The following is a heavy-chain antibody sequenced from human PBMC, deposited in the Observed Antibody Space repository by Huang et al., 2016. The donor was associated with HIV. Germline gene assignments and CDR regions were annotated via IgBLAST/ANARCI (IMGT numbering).Heavy chain of an antibody. J-gene: IGHJ6*03. V-gene: IGHV4-34*01. CDR3: ARGQGGYYYYYMDV. CDR2: NNHSESN. CDR1: GGSFSGYY. Sequence: QVQLQQWGAGLLRPSETLSLTCAVYGGSFSGYYGTWIRQPPGNGLEWIGENNHSESNNYNPALKSRVTIAVDTSRNQLSLTLTSVTAADTAVYYCARGQGGYYYYYMDVWGKGTTVTVSS.